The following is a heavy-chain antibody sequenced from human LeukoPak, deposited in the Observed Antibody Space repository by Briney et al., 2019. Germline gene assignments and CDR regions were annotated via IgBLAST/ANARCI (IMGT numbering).Heavy chain of an antibody. CDR3: ATDLFYVIVGAGDAFEI. CDR2: IYYSGST. D-gene: IGHD1-26*01. CDR1: GGSISSGDYY. V-gene: IGHV4-30-4*08. Sequence: SETLSLTCTVSGGSISSGDYYWSWIRQPPGKGLEWIGYIYYSGSTYYNPSLKSRVTISVDTSKNQFSLKLSSVTAAESAVYYCATDLFYVIVGAGDAFEIWGQGTVVTVSS. J-gene: IGHJ3*02.